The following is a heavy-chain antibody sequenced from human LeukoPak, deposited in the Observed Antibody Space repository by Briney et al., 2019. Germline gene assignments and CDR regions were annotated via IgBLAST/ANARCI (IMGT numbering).Heavy chain of an antibody. CDR2: IDSSSNT. CDR3: GVRGVIGIGGFDY. D-gene: IGHD3-10*01. V-gene: IGHV3-69-1*02. Sequence: GGSLRLSCAVSGFTFSNYNMIWVRQAPGKGLEWVSSIDSSSNTYYSDSVKGRFTVSRDNTKKSMYLQMNSLRAEDTAVYYCGVRGVIGIGGFDYWGQGTLVTVSS. CDR1: GFTFSNYN. J-gene: IGHJ4*02.